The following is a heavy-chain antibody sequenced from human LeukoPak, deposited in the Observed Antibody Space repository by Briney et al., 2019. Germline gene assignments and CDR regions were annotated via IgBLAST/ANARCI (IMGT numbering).Heavy chain of an antibody. Sequence: PGESLKISCKGSGYSFTSYWIGWVRQMPGKGLEWMGIIYPGDSDTGYSPSFQGQVTISADKSISTAYLQWSSLKASDTAMYYCASPSESGYSYPTEAFDIWGQGTMVTVSS. V-gene: IGHV5-51*01. CDR3: ASPSESGYSYPTEAFDI. J-gene: IGHJ3*02. CDR2: IYPGDSDT. D-gene: IGHD5-18*01. CDR1: GYSFTSYW.